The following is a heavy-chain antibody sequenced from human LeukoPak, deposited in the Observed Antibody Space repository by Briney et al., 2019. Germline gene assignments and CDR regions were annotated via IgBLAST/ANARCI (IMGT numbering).Heavy chain of an antibody. D-gene: IGHD5-18*01. J-gene: IGHJ6*02. Sequence: SETLSLTCSVSGVSISSGSYYWSWIRQPAGKGLEWIGRIYTSGNTNYNPSLKSRVTISVDTSKNQFSLKLSSVTAADTAVYYCARDRDTYGMDVWGQGTTVTVSS. CDR2: IYTSGNT. CDR3: ARDRDTYGMDV. CDR1: GVSISSGSYY. V-gene: IGHV4-61*02.